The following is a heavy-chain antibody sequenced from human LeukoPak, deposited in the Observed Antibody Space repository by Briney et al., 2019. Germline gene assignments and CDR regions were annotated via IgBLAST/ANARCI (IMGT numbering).Heavy chain of an antibody. CDR2: INANSGDT. Sequence: GASVKVSCKASGYIFTGYYIHWVRQTPGQGLEWMGWINANSGDTNYAQKFQGRVTMARDTSISTAYMELSSLRSEDTAVYYCAGGRTDIVVVPATLRNYYFDYWGQGTLVTVSS. CDR3: AGGRTDIVVVPATLRNYYFDY. J-gene: IGHJ4*02. V-gene: IGHV1-2*02. CDR1: GYIFTGYY. D-gene: IGHD2-2*01.